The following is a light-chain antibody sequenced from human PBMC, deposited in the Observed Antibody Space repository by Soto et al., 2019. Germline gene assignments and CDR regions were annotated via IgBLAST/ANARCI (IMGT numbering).Light chain of an antibody. Sequence: EILFTQSPGTLSLSPGEGATISWRASQSVSNNYLAWYQQKPGQAPRLLIYGASNRATGIPDRFSVSGSGTDFTLTISRLEPEDLAVYYCQQYGSSGTFGQGTKV. CDR1: QSVSNNY. CDR2: GAS. J-gene: IGKJ1*01. CDR3: QQYGSSGT. V-gene: IGKV3-20*01.